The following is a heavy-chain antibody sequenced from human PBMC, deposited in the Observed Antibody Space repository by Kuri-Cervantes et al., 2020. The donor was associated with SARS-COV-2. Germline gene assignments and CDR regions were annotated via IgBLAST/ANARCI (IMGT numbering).Heavy chain of an antibody. V-gene: IGHV1-18*01. CDR1: GYTFTSYG. J-gene: IGHJ4*02. Sequence: ASVKVSCKASGYTFTSYGISWVRQAPGQGLEWMGWISAYNGNTNYAQKLQGRVTMTTDTSTSTAYMELSSLRSEDTAVYYCARTTRDFWSGYYPLDYWGQGTLVTVSS. CDR3: ARTTRDFWSGYYPLDY. CDR2: ISAYNGNT. D-gene: IGHD3-3*01.